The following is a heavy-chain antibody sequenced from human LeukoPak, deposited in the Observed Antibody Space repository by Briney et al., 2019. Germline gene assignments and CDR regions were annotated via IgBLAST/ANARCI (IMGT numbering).Heavy chain of an antibody. Sequence: SETLSLTCGVSNGSITSGGYYWSWIRQPPGKGLEWIGYIYYSGSTNYNPSLKSRVTISVDTSKNQFSLKLSSVTAADTAVYYCARLTLPRGDIVVVPAAIGLNEWFDPWGQGTLVTVSS. CDR3: ARLTLPRGDIVVVPAAIGLNEWFDP. CDR1: NGSITSGGYY. J-gene: IGHJ5*02. V-gene: IGHV4-61*08. D-gene: IGHD2-2*02. CDR2: IYYSGST.